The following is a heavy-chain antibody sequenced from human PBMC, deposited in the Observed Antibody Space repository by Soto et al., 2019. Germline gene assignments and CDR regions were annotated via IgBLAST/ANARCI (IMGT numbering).Heavy chain of an antibody. Sequence: EVQLVESGGGLVKPGGSLRLSCEGSGFTFSNGWMTWVRQAPGKGLEWVGRIKTNIDGGRIDYAAPVKGRFTISRDDSQTPLYLHMTSLKTEDTGVYYCTTNPVTDFYHYGMEVWGLGTTGTVSS. V-gene: IGHV3-15*01. CDR1: GFTFSNGW. CDR2: IKTNIDGGRI. CDR3: TTNPVTDFYHYGMEV. J-gene: IGHJ6*02.